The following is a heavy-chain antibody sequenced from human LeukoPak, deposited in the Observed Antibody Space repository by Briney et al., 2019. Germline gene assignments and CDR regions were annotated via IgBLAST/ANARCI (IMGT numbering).Heavy chain of an antibody. Sequence: GGSLRLSCAASGFTFSNYAMSWVRQALGKGLEWVSTINDRGIATYYADSVKGRFTISRDNSKNTLSLQVSSLRAEDTAIYYCAKGLKTAVGPYKGYHYYMDVWGKGTTVTVSS. CDR3: AKGLKTAVGPYKGYHYYMDV. CDR2: INDRGIAT. V-gene: IGHV3-23*01. D-gene: IGHD5-18*01. J-gene: IGHJ6*03. CDR1: GFTFSNYA.